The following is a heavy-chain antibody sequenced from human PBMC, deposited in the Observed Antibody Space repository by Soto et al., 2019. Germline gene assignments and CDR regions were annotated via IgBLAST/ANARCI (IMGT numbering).Heavy chain of an antibody. V-gene: IGHV4-30-4*01. D-gene: IGHD6-13*01. Sequence: SETLSLTCTVSGGSISSGDYYWSWIRQPPGKGLEWIGYIYYSGSTYYNPSLKSRVTISVDASKNQFSLKLRSVTAADTAVYYCAREFLAAKPGIAAAGTREVWFDPWGQGTLVTVSS. J-gene: IGHJ5*02. CDR2: IYYSGST. CDR3: AREFLAAKPGIAAAGTREVWFDP. CDR1: GGSISSGDYY.